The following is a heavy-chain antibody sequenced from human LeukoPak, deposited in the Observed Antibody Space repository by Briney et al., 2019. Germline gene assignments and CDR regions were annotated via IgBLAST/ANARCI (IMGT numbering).Heavy chain of an antibody. D-gene: IGHD5-18*01. CDR2: ISSSSSTI. CDR3: ARDPPAPGYSYGFGFDY. CDR1: GFTFSSYS. Sequence: GGSLRLSCAASGFTFSSYSMNWVRQAPGKGLEWGSYISSSSSTIYYADSVKGRFTISRDNAKNSLYLQMNSLRAEDTAVYYCARDPPAPGYSYGFGFDYWGQGTLVTVSS. V-gene: IGHV3-48*04. J-gene: IGHJ4*02.